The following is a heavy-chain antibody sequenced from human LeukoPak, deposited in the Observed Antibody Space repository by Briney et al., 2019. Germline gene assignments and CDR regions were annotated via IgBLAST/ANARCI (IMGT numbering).Heavy chain of an antibody. CDR2: IYYSGST. D-gene: IGHD1-26*01. CDR1: GGSISSSSYY. Sequence: SETLSLTCTVSGGSISSSSYYWGWIRQPPGKGLEWIGSIYYSGSTYYNPSLKSRVTISVDTSKNQFSLKLSSVTAADTAVYYCARIAAGATPSYWGQGTLVTVSS. CDR3: ARIAAGATPSY. J-gene: IGHJ4*02. V-gene: IGHV4-39*07.